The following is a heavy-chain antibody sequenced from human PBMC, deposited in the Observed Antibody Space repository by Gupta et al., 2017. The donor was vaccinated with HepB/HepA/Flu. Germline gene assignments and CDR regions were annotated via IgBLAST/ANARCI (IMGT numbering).Heavy chain of an antibody. J-gene: IGHJ4*02. CDR2: ISWNSGSI. V-gene: IGHV3-9*01. CDR3: AKGAPGTVAGRFDY. CDR1: GFTFDDYA. D-gene: IGHD6-19*01. Sequence: EVQLVELGGGLVQPGRSLRLSCAASGFTFDDYALHWVRQAPGKGLELVSGISWNSGSISYADSVKGRFTISRDNAKNSLYLQMNSLRAEDTALYYCAKGAPGTVAGRFDYWGQGTLVTVSS.